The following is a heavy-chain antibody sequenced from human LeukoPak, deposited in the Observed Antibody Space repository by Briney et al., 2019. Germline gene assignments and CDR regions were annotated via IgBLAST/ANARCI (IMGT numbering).Heavy chain of an antibody. CDR1: GGSISSYY. CDR3: ARGIRGPGIAAAGTDY. Sequence: SETLSLTCTVSGGSISSYYWSWIRQPAGKGLEWIGYIYYSGSTNYNPSLKSRVTISVDTSKNQFSLKLSSVTAADTAVYYCARGIRGPGIAAAGTDYWGQGTLVTVPS. J-gene: IGHJ4*02. D-gene: IGHD6-13*01. V-gene: IGHV4-59*01. CDR2: IYYSGST.